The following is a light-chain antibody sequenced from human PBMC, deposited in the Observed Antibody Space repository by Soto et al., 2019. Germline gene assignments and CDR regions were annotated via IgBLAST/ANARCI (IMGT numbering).Light chain of an antibody. J-gene: IGLJ1*01. V-gene: IGLV2-14*03. CDR2: DVA. CDR1: SSDVGGYNY. Sequence: QSALTHPASVSGSPGQSITISCTGTSSDVGGYNYVSWYQHHPGKAPKLMIYDVANRPSGVSNRFSGSKSGNTASLTISGLQAEDEADYYCNSYTSSSTYVFGTGTKLTVL. CDR3: NSYTSSSTYV.